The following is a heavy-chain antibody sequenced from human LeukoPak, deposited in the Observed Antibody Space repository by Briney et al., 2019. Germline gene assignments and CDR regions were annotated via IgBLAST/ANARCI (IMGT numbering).Heavy chain of an antibody. CDR3: ARDVYSGSYFDY. J-gene: IGHJ4*02. V-gene: IGHV1-69*13. Sequence: SVKVSCKASGGTFSSYAISWVRQAPGQGLEWMGGIIPIFGTANYAQKFQGRVTITADESTSTAYMELSSLRSEDTAVYYCARDVYSGSYFDYWGQGTLVTVSS. CDR2: IIPIFGTA. CDR1: GGTFSSYA. D-gene: IGHD1-26*01.